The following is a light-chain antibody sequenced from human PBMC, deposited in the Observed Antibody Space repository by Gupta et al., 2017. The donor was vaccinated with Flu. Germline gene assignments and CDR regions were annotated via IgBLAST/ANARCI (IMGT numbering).Light chain of an antibody. J-gene: IGLJ3*02. Sequence: LTQSPPAPGTPGRRVIISCSGSSSNIGSNFVYWYQQLPGTAPKVFIYKDNQRPSGVPDRFSGSKSGTSGSLAISGLRSEDEADYYCAAWDDNLSGWVFGGGTKLTVL. CDR2: KDN. CDR1: SSNIGSNF. CDR3: AAWDDNLSGWV. V-gene: IGLV1-47*01.